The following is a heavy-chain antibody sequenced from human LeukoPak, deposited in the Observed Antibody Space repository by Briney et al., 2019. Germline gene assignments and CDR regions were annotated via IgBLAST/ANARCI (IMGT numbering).Heavy chain of an antibody. V-gene: IGHV1-69*01. CDR1: GGTFSSYA. CDR3: AREVEEYCSGGSCYGAHY. J-gene: IGHJ4*02. Sequence: GSSVKVSRKASGGTFSSYAISWVRPAPAQGLEWVGGIIPIFGTANYAQKFQGRVTITADESTSTAYMELSSLRSEDTAVYYCAREVEEYCSGGSCYGAHYWGQGTLVTVSS. CDR2: IIPIFGTA. D-gene: IGHD2-15*01.